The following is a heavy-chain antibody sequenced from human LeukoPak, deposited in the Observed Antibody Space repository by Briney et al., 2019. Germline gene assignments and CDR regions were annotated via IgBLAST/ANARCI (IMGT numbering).Heavy chain of an antibody. V-gene: IGHV4-59*12. CDR2: IYYSGST. CDR3: ARGPAAHSGYGYFDY. D-gene: IGHD5-12*01. Sequence: SETLSLTCTVSGGSISSYYWSWIRQPPGKGLEWIGYIYYSGSTNYNPSLKSRVTISVDTSKNQFSLKLSSVTAADTAVYYCARGPAAHSGYGYFDYWAQGTLVTVSS. J-gene: IGHJ4*02. CDR1: GGSISSYY.